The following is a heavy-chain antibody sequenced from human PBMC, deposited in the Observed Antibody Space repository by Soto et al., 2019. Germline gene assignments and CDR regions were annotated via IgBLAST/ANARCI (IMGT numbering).Heavy chain of an antibody. CDR3: ACVRRKWFAESPYGLDI. CDR2: IYHSEGT. CDR1: YSSCSRW. V-gene: IGHV4-4*01. Sequence: YSSCSRWWDREQQTPGQGLEWSVEIYHSEGTNNNPAHKSRVSLSVDKYKNQFSLKLSSVTAADTAVYFCACVRRKWFAESPYGLDIWGQGTMVTVSS. D-gene: IGHD3-10*01. J-gene: IGHJ3*02.